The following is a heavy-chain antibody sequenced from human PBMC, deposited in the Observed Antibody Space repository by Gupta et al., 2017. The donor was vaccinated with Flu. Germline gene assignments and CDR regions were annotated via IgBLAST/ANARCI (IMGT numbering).Heavy chain of an antibody. J-gene: IGHJ4*02. CDR3: ARDGEFDY. CDR2: MKQDGTEI. D-gene: IGHD3-10*01. Sequence: EVHLVESGGNLVQPGGSLRLSCAASGFNFSTYWMTWVRQATGKWLEWVATMKQDGTEIYYVDSVKGRFTISRDNAKNSVYLQMNSLRAEDTAVYYCARDGEFDYWGQGTLVTVSS. CDR1: GFNFSTYW. V-gene: IGHV3-7*01.